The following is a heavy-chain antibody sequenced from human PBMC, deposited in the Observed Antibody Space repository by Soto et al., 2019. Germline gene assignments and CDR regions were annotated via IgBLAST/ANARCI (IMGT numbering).Heavy chain of an antibody. CDR1: GGSISTVNYW. CDR2: IYNGGST. Sequence: QVQLQESGPGLVEPSQTLSLTCTVSGGSISTVNYWWSWIRQSPDMGLEWIGHIYNGGSTYNNPSLGVQVTLSVEPSKNQLSLRLSSFSVADAAVSYGACGPSGALFLPGALATLVTFCS. CDR3: ACGPSGALFLP. J-gene: IGHJ5*02. V-gene: IGHV4-30-4*01. D-gene: IGHD2-21*01.